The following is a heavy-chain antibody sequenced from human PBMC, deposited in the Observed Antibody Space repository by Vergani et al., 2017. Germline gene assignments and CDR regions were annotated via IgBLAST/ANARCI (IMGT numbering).Heavy chain of an antibody. D-gene: IGHD3-3*01. CDR3: AGDSTAVTIFGVVINGGGWFDP. CDR2: IIPILGTA. V-gene: IGHV1-69*11. J-gene: IGHJ5*02. CDR1: GGTFSSYA. Sequence: QVQLVQSGAEVKKPGSSVKVSCKASGGTFSSYAISWVRQAPGQGLEWMGRIIPILGTANYAQKFQGRVTITADESTRTVYMELSSLRSEDTAVYYCAGDSTAVTIFGVVINGGGWFDPWGQGTLVTVSS.